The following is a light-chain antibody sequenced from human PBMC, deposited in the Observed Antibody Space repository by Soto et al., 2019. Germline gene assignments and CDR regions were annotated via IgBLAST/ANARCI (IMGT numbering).Light chain of an antibody. CDR3: QQYNSYSWT. CDR1: QSVSGW. CDR2: ETS. V-gene: IGKV1-5*03. J-gene: IGKJ1*01. Sequence: DIQMTQSPSTLSASVGDTVTVTCRASQSVSGWLAWYQQKPGEAPKLLIYETSSLESGVPSRFGGSGSGTEFTLTISSLQPDDFAIYYCQQYNSYSWTFGQGTKVDIK.